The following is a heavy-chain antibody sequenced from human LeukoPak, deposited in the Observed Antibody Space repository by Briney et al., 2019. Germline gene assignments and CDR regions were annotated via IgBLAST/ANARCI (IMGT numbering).Heavy chain of an antibody. J-gene: IGHJ5*02. CDR3: ARVGSGSFDP. CDR2: IYYSGST. CDR1: GGSISSGGYY. Sequence: SGTLSLTCTVSGGSISSGGYYWSWIRQHPGKGLEWIGYIYYSGSTYYNPSLKSRVTISVDTSKNQFSLKLSSVTAADTAVYYCARVGSGSFDPWGQGTLVTVSS. D-gene: IGHD1-1*01. V-gene: IGHV4-31*03.